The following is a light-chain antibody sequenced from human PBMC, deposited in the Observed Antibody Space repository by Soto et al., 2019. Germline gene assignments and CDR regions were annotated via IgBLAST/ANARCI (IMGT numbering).Light chain of an antibody. CDR2: EVS. V-gene: IGLV2-8*01. CDR1: SSDVGGYNY. CDR3: SSYGGYNNVI. J-gene: IGLJ2*01. Sequence: QSALTQPHSASGSPGQSVTISCTGTSSDVGGYNYVSWYQQHPDKAPKLIIYEVSKRPSGVPDRFSGSKSGNTASLTVSGLQAEDEADYYCSSYGGYNNVIFGGGTKLTVL.